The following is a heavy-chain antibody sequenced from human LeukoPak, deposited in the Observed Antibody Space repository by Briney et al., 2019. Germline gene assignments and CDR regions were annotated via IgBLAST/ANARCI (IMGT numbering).Heavy chain of an antibody. V-gene: IGHV4-34*01. CDR2: INHSGST. J-gene: IGHJ4*02. Sequence: SETLSLTCAVYGGSFSGYYWSWIRQPPGKGLEWIGEINHSGSTNYNPSLKSRVTISVDTSKNQFSLKLSSVTAADTAVYYCARNKDYSNHFDYWGQGTLVTVSS. CDR1: GGSFSGYY. CDR3: ARNKDYSNHFDY. D-gene: IGHD4-11*01.